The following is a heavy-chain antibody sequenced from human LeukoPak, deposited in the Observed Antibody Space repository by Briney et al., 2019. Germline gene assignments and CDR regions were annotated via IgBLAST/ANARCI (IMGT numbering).Heavy chain of an antibody. CDR2: IDPHSGGT. V-gene: IGHV1-2*02. D-gene: IGHD3-22*01. CDR3: AREYYDTSGRKYPFDI. J-gene: IGHJ3*02. Sequence: GASVKVSCKASGYTFTDYYMSWVRPAPGQGLEWMGWIDPHSGGTKYAQKSQGRVTMTRDTSISTAYVELSRLRSDDTAVYYCAREYYDTSGRKYPFDIWGQGTMVTVSS. CDR1: GYTFTDYY.